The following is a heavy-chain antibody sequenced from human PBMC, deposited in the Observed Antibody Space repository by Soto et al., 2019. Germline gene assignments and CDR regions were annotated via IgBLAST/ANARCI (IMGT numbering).Heavy chain of an antibody. CDR1: GFTFSSYS. J-gene: IGHJ4*02. CDR3: ARESEDLTSNFDY. CDR2: ISSSSSYI. Sequence: GGSLRLSCAASGFTFSSYSMNWVRQAPGKGLEWVSSISSSSSYIYYGDSMKGRFTISRDNAKNSLYLEMNSLRAEDTAVYYCARESEDLTSNFDYWGQGTLVTVSS. V-gene: IGHV3-21*06.